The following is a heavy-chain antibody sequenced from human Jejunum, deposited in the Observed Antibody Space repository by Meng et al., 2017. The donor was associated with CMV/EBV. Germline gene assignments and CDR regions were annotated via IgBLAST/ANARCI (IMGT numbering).Heavy chain of an antibody. V-gene: IGHV4-34*01. CDR2: INHSGSA. CDR3: ARYYCASSNCYPFDS. Sequence: GGEFGGYYWSWIRQSPGQGLEWIGQINHSGSASYNPSLGRRVTISEDTSKNQFSLRLTSVTAADTATYYCARYYCASSNCYPFDSWGQGERVTVSS. J-gene: IGHJ4*02. D-gene: IGHD2-2*01. CDR1: GGEFGGYY.